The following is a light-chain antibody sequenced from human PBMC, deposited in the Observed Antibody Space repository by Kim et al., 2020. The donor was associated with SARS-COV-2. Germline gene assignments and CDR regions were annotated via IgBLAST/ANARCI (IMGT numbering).Light chain of an antibody. J-gene: IGKJ2*01. CDR2: AAS. Sequence: EIVLTQSPGTLSLSPGERATLSCRASQSVSGSYFAWYQQKPGQAPRLLMYAASSRATGIPDRFSGSGSGTDFTLTISRLEPEDFAVYYCQQYGNSKITFGQGTKLEI. CDR1: QSVSGSY. V-gene: IGKV3-20*01. CDR3: QQYGNSKIT.